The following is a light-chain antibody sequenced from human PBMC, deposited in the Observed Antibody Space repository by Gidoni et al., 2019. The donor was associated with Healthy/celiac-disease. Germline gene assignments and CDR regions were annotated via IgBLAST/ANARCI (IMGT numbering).Light chain of an antibody. CDR2: DAS. Sequence: AIQLPQSPSSLSASVGDRVTITCRASQGISSSLAWYQQKPGKAPKLLIYDASSWESGVPARFSGSGSGTDFTLTISSLQPEDFATYYCQQFNSYPITFGQGTRLEIK. CDR3: QQFNSYPIT. CDR1: QGISSS. V-gene: IGKV1-13*02. J-gene: IGKJ5*01.